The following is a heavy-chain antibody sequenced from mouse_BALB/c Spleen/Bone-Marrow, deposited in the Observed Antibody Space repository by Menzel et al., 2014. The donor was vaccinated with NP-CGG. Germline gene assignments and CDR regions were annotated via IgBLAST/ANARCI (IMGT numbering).Heavy chain of an antibody. CDR2: ISGVGTT. J-gene: IGHJ3*02. D-gene: IGHD2-2*01. CDR1: GIDLSSYA. Sequence: EESGGRLVTPGTPLTLTCTVSGIDLSSYAMSWVRQAPGKGLEWIGIISGVGTTHYASWAKGRFTISKTSTTVDLTIASPTTEDTATYFCARGDGSGGYGYALWGQGTLVTVS. V-gene: IGHV5-6-5*01. CDR3: ARGDGSGGYGYAL.